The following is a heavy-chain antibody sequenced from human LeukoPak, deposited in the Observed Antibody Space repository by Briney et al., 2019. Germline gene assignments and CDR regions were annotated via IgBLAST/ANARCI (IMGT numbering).Heavy chain of an antibody. CDR3: SREDYSDAGSHL. CDR2: ITSDGSNT. V-gene: IGHV3-74*01. CDR1: GFTFSNFW. J-gene: IGHJ4*02. Sequence: GGSLRLSCAASGFTFSNFWMHWVRQGPGKGLVWVSRITSDGSNTNYADSVRGRFTISRDNAKNTLYLQMNSLRAEDTAVYYCSREDYSDAGSHLCGQGTLVTVSS. D-gene: IGHD3-16*02.